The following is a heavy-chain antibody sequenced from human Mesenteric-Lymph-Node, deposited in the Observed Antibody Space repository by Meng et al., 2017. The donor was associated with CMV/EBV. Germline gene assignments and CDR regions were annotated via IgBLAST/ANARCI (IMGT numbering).Heavy chain of an antibody. CDR2: IIPLCGIG. CDR3: ARAAIPGYCTTTTCYNWFDS. Sequence: SVKVSCKASGDTFSTHSINWVRQAPGQGLEWMGGIIPLCGIGKYTKKSQGRVTITADKSTNTVYMELNSLGSDDTGVYYCARAAIPGYCTTTTCYNWFDSWGQGTLVTVSS. J-gene: IGHJ5*01. D-gene: IGHD2-8*01. CDR1: GDTFSTHS. V-gene: IGHV1-69*10.